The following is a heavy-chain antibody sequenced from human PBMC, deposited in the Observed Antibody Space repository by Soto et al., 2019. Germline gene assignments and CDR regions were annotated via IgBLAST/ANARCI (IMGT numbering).Heavy chain of an antibody. CDR1: GESISSSSYC. D-gene: IGHD2-21*02. J-gene: IGHJ4*02. V-gene: IGHV4-39*01. CDR2: IYYSGRT. Sequence: SETMSLTCIVSGESISSSSYCWDWIRQPPGKGLEWIGSIYYSGRTYYNPSLKSRVTISIDTSKNPFCLKLSAVTATDTAVYYCARQRTTVVTQAYFDHWGQGALVTVSS. CDR3: ARQRTTVVTQAYFDH.